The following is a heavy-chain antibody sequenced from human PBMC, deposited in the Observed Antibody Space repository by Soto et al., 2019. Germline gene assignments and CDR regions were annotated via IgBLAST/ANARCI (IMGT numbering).Heavy chain of an antibody. V-gene: IGHV1-18*01. CDR1: GYTFTSYG. CDR2: ISAYNGNT. J-gene: IGHJ6*03. Sequence: ASVKVSCKASGYTFTSYGISWVRQAPGQGLEWMGWISAYNGNTNYAQKLQGRVTMTTDTSTSTAYMELRSLRSDDTAVYYCAMTPTSIVVVIAISPYYYYMDVWGKGTTVTVSS. D-gene: IGHD2-21*01. CDR3: AMTPTSIVVVIAISPYYYYMDV.